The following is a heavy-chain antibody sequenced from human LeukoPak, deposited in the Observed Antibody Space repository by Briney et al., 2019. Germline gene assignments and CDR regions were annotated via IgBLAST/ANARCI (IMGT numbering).Heavy chain of an antibody. D-gene: IGHD4-11*01. J-gene: IGHJ5*02. CDR1: GFTVSSNY. CDR3: TVLFGYSKPHNWFDP. V-gene: IGHV3-53*01. Sequence: PGGSLRLSCAASGFTVSSNYMSWVRQAPGKGLEWVSVIYSGGSTYYADSVKGRFTISRDNSKNTLYLQMNSLRAEDTAVYYCTVLFGYSKPHNWFDPWGQGTLVTVSS. CDR2: IYSGGST.